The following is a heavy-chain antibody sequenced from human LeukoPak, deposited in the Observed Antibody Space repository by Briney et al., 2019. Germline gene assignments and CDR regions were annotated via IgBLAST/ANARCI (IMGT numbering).Heavy chain of an antibody. J-gene: IGHJ6*03. Sequence: GGSLRLSCAASGFTFSSYWMSWVRQAPGKGLEWVANVKQNGNEKNYVDSVEGRFTISRDNSKNTLYLQMKSLRAEDTAVYYCAKGGGYEAQYYYYYLDVWGKGTTVTISS. D-gene: IGHD5-12*01. V-gene: IGHV3-7*01. CDR2: VKQNGNEK. CDR3: AKGGGYEAQYYYYYLDV. CDR1: GFTFSSYW.